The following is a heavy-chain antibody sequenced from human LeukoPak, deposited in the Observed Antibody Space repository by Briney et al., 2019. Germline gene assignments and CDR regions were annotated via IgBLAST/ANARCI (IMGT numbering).Heavy chain of an antibody. CDR3: ARGHYGDYAYYYYYMDV. J-gene: IGHJ6*03. V-gene: IGHV1-8*01. CDR1: GYTFTNYG. D-gene: IGHD4-17*01. CDR2: MNPNSGNT. Sequence: GASVKVSCKASGYTFTNYGISWVRQAPGQGLEWMGWMNPNSGNTGYAQRFQGRVTMTRNTSISTAYMELSSLRSEDTAVYYCARGHYGDYAYYYYYMDVWGKGTTVTISS.